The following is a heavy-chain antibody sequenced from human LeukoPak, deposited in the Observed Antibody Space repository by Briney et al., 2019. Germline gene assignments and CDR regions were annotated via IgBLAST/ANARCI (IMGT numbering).Heavy chain of an antibody. CDR3: ARDLTFGVARNWFDP. V-gene: IGHV1-18*01. CDR2: ISAYNGNT. D-gene: IGHD3-3*01. Sequence: GASVKVSCKASGYTFTSYGISWVRQAPGQGLEWMGWISAYNGNTNCAQKLQGRVTMTTDTSTSTAYMELRSLRSDDTAVYYCARDLTFGVARNWFDPWGQGTLVTVSS. J-gene: IGHJ5*02. CDR1: GYTFTSYG.